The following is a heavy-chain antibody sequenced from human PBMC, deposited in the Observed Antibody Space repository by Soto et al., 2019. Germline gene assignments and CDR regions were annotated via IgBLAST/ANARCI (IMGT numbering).Heavy chain of an antibody. CDR2: IFYSGST. J-gene: IGHJ3*01. CDR1: GGSISSYY. CDR3: AIPVSAYKHAYGATFDL. Sequence: SETLSLTCTVSGGSISSYYWSWILQPPGKGLEWIGNIFYSGSTSYKTSLKSRVTISMDTSKNQFSLRLSSVSAADTAIYYCAIPVSAYKHAYGATFDLWGQGTMVTVSS. D-gene: IGHD3-16*01. V-gene: IGHV4-59*04.